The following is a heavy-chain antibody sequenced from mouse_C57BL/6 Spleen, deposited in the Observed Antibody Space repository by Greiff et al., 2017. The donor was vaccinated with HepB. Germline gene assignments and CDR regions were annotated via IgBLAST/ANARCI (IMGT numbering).Heavy chain of an antibody. CDR2: ISNGGGSN. CDR1: GFTFSDYY. J-gene: IGHJ4*01. V-gene: IGHV5-12*01. Sequence: EVKLVESGGGLVQPGGSLKLSCAASGFTFSDYYMYWVRQTPEKRLEWVAYISNGGGSNYYPDTVKGRFTISRDNAKNTLYLQMSRLKSEDTAMYYCARPRGAMDYWGQGTSVTVSS. CDR3: ARPRGAMDY.